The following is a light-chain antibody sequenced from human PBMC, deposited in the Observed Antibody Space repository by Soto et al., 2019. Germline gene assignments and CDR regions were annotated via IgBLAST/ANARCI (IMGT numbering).Light chain of an antibody. J-gene: IGKJ1*01. V-gene: IGKV1-5*01. Sequence: DIQMTQSPSTLSASIGDRVTITCRASQNVSHWLAWYRQKPGKAPNLLIYDVSSSESGVPSRFSGGGSGTEFTLTVSSLQPDDFVTYFCQQYYGFPWTLGQGTKVEIK. CDR1: QNVSHW. CDR2: DVS. CDR3: QQYYGFPWT.